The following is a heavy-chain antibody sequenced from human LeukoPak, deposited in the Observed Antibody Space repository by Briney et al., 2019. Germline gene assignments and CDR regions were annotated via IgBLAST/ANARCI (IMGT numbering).Heavy chain of an antibody. D-gene: IGHD4-11*01. Sequence: ASVKVSCKASGYTFTNYDIGWVRQAPGQGLEWMGCNSTYNGNTNYAQKFQGRVTMATDTSTSTAYMELRSLRSDDTAVYYCARGDLQEFDHWGQGTLVTVSS. J-gene: IGHJ4*02. V-gene: IGHV1-18*01. CDR2: NSTYNGNT. CDR3: ARGDLQEFDH. CDR1: GYTFTNYD.